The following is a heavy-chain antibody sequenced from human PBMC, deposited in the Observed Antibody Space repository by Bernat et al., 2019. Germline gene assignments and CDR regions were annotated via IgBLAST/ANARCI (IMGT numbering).Heavy chain of an antibody. CDR2: IWHDGSNK. CDR1: AFTFSSYA. D-gene: IGHD2-8*02. Sequence: QVQLVESGGGVVQPGRSLRLACAASAFTFSSYAMHWVRQAPGEGLEWVAIIWHDGSNKYYADSVKGRFTISRDNSKNTLYLQMNSLRVEDTAVYYCATAGGYSTGVGVDYRGQGTLVTVSS. CDR3: ATAGGYSTGVGVDY. J-gene: IGHJ4*02. V-gene: IGHV3-33*01.